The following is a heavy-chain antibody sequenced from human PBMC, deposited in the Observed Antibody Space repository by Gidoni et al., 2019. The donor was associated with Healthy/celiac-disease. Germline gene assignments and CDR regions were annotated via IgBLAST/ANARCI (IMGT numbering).Heavy chain of an antibody. J-gene: IGHJ4*02. V-gene: IGHV3-48*01. CDR3: ARAVGWELSDY. Sequence: EVQLVESGGGLVQPGGSLRLSCAASGFTFSSYSMNWARQARGKGLEWVSYISSSSSTIYYADSVKGRFTISRDNAKNSLYLQMNSLRAEDTAVYYCARAVGWELSDYWGQGTLVTVSS. D-gene: IGHD1-26*01. CDR2: ISSSSSTI. CDR1: GFTFSSYS.